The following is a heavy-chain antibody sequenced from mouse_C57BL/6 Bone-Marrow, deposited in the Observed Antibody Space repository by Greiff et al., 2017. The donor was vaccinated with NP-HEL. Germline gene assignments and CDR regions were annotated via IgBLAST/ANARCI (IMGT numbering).Heavy chain of an antibody. J-gene: IGHJ4*01. V-gene: IGHV2-6*03. CDR1: GFSLTSYG. D-gene: IGHD1-1*01. Sequence: VKLMESGPGLVAPSQSLSITCTVSGFSLTSYGVHWVRQPPGKGLEWLVVIWSDGSTTYNSALKSRLSISKDNSKSQVFLKMNSLQTDDTAMYYCAGSSYRYYAMDYWGQGTSVTVSS. CDR2: IWSDGST. CDR3: AGSSYRYYAMDY.